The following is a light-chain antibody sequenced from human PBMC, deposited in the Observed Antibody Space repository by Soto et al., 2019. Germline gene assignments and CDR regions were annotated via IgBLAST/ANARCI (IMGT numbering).Light chain of an antibody. CDR3: QQYNNWWT. CDR1: QSVSSN. CDR2: GAS. Sequence: EIVMTQTPATLSVSPGERATLSCRASQSVSSNLAWYQQKPGQAPRLLIYGASTRATGIPAWFSGSGSGTEFTLTISSLQSEDFAVYYFQQYNNWWTFGQGTKVEIK. V-gene: IGKV3-15*01. J-gene: IGKJ1*01.